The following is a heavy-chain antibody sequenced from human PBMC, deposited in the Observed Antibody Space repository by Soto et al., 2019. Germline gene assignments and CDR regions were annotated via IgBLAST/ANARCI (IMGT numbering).Heavy chain of an antibody. CDR2: IYYSGST. Sequence: SETLSLTCTVSGGSISSYYWSWIRQPPGKGLEWIGYIYYSGSTNYNPSLKSRVTISVDTSKNQFSLKLSSVTAADTAVYYCASLGYCSSTSCSRTPYYYYMVVWGKGTTVTVSS. CDR1: GGSISSYY. CDR3: ASLGYCSSTSCSRTPYYYYMVV. V-gene: IGHV4-59*01. J-gene: IGHJ6*03. D-gene: IGHD2-2*01.